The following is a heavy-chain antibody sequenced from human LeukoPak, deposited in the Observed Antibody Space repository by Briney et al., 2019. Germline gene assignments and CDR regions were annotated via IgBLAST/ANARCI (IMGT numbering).Heavy chain of an antibody. Sequence: PGGSLRLSCAASGFTFSSYGMHWVRQAPGQGLEWVSPISSGGGSTYYADSMKGRFTISRDNSKNTLYLQMTSLRAEDTAVYYRARGLGSGTFPLFDYWGQGTLVTVSS. CDR3: ARGLGSGTFPLFDY. CDR2: ISSGGGST. J-gene: IGHJ4*02. D-gene: IGHD3-10*01. CDR1: GFTFSSYG. V-gene: IGHV3-23*01.